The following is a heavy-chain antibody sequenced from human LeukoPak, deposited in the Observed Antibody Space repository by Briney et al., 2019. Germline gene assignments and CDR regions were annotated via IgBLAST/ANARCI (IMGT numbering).Heavy chain of an antibody. CDR3: ARDDVGYCSSTSCHGDFDY. V-gene: IGHV3-7*03. CDR1: GFTFSSNW. CDR2: IKHDGSEQ. J-gene: IGHJ4*02. Sequence: GGSLRLSCEASGFTFSSNWMSWVRQAPGKGLEWVANIKHDGSEQYYVDSVKGRFTISRDNAKNSLYLQMNSLRAEDTAVYFCARDDVGYCSSTSCHGDFDYWGQGTLVTVSS. D-gene: IGHD2-2*03.